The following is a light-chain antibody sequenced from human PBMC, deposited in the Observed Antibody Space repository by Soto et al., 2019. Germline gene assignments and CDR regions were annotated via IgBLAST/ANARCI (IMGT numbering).Light chain of an antibody. CDR1: QSVSSSY. CDR3: QQYGSSPLT. V-gene: IGKV3-20*01. CDR2: GAS. J-gene: IGKJ4*01. Sequence: EIVLTQSPGTLSLSPGERATLSCRASQSVSSSYLAWYRQKPGQAPRLLIYGASSRATGIPDRFSGSGSGTDLTLTISRLEPEDFAVYYCQQYGSSPLTFGGGTKVEIK.